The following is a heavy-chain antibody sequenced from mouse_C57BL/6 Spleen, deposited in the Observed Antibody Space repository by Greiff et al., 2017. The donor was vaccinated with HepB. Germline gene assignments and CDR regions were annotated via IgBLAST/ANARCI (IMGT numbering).Heavy chain of an antibody. D-gene: IGHD2-4*01. V-gene: IGHV1-64*01. CDR1: GYTFNSYW. Sequence: VQLQQPGAELVKPGASVKLSCKASGYTFNSYWMHWVKQRPGQGLEWIGMIHPNSGSTKYNEKFKSKATLTVDKSSSTAYMQLSSLTSEDSAVYYCARRIYYDYAEVAYWGPGTTLTFSS. CDR2: IHPNSGST. J-gene: IGHJ2*01. CDR3: ARRIYYDYAEVAY.